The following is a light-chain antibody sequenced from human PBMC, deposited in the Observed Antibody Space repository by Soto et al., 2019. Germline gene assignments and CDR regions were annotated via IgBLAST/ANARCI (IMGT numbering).Light chain of an antibody. V-gene: IGLV2-14*01. J-gene: IGLJ1*01. CDR2: EFS. CDR1: SSDVGGYNY. CDR3: SSYTSSSTYV. Sequence: QSALTQPASVSGSPGQSITISCTGTSSDVGGYNYVSWYQQHPGKAPKLMIYEFSNRPSGVSNRFSGSKSGNTASLTISGLQAEDAADYYCSSYTSSSTYVFGTGTKVTVL.